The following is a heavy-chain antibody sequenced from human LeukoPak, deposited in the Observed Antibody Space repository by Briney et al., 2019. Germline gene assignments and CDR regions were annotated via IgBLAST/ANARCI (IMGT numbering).Heavy chain of an antibody. V-gene: IGHV3-23*01. Sequence: GGSLRLSCAASGFTFSSYAMSWVRQAPGKGLEWVSAISGSGGSTYYADSVKGRFTISRDNSKNTLYLQMNSLRAEDTAVCYCAKDYDILTGYLSDLGYWGQGTLVTVSS. D-gene: IGHD3-9*01. CDR1: GFTFSSYA. J-gene: IGHJ4*02. CDR3: AKDYDILTGYLSDLGY. CDR2: ISGSGGST.